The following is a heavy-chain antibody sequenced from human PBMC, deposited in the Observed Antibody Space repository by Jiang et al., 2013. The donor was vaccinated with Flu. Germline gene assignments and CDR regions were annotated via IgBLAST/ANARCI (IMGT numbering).Heavy chain of an antibody. J-gene: IGHJ4*02. V-gene: IGHV1-69*04. CDR3: ARAVTCGDDCYFFDF. Sequence: EGMGRIIPMVGLVNYAQKFQDRLTITADKSANTLYMELSSLRGEDTAVYYCARAVTCGDDCYFFDFWGQGTLVTVAS. CDR2: IIPMVGLV. D-gene: IGHD2-21*02.